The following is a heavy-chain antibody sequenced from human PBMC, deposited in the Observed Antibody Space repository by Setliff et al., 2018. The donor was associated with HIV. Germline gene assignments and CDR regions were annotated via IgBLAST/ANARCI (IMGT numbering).Heavy chain of an antibody. CDR1: GGSITGHY. J-gene: IGHJ4*02. CDR3: ARLGHTFGGPGY. D-gene: IGHD3-16*01. V-gene: IGHV4-59*08. Sequence: SETLSLTCTVSGGSITGHYWSWIRQPPGKGLEWIGYIYYSGSTNYNPSLKSRVTISVDTSKNQFSLKLSSATAADTAVYYCARLGHTFGGPGYWGQGTLVTVSS. CDR2: IYYSGST.